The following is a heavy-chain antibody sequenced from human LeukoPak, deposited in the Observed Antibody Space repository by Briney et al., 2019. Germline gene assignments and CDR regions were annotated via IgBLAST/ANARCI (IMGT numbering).Heavy chain of an antibody. J-gene: IGHJ3*02. CDR1: GGSFSGYY. V-gene: IGHV4-59*10. D-gene: IGHD3-22*01. CDR2: IYTSGST. Sequence: SETLSLTCAVYGGSFSGYYWSWIRQPAGKGLEWIGRIYTSGSTNYNPSLKSRVTMSVDTSKNQFSLKLSSVTAADTAVYYCARGSGRYYYDSSGYLNDAFDIWGQGTMVTVSS. CDR3: ARGSGRYYYDSSGYLNDAFDI.